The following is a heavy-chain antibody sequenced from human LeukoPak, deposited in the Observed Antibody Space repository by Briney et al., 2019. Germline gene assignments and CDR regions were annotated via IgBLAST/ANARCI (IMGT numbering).Heavy chain of an antibody. V-gene: IGHV4-4*07. Sequence: PSETLSLTCTVSGGSINNYHWSWIRQPAGKGLEWIGQIYTDRSTNYNPPIKSRVTMSIDTTEDRVSLTIRSVTAADTAFYYCARRDISSGWSFDYWGQGTLVTVSS. CDR2: IYTDRST. CDR3: ARRDISSGWSFDY. D-gene: IGHD6-19*01. J-gene: IGHJ4*02. CDR1: GGSINNYH.